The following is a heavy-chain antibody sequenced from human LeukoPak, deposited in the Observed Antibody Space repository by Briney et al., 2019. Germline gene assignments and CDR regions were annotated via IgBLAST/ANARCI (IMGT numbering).Heavy chain of an antibody. D-gene: IGHD3-10*02. Sequence: GGSLRLSCTVSGFTVSSNSMSWVRQAPGKGLECVSYISSRGSTIYYADSVKGRITISRDKAKNSLYLQMNSLRAEDTAVYYCAELGITMIGGVWGKGTTVTISS. CDR1: GFTVSSNS. J-gene: IGHJ6*04. CDR2: ISSRGSTI. V-gene: IGHV3-48*01. CDR3: AELGITMIGGV.